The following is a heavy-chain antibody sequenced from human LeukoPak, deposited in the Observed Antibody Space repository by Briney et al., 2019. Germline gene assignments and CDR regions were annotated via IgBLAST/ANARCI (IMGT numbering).Heavy chain of an antibody. Sequence: GGSPRLSCVASGFTLNNYAMAWVRQAPGKGLEWVASIHYIADDTYYADFVRGRFTISRDNSKNTLYLQLNGLRVEDTAIYYCARCVTGWPNWFAPWGQGTLVTVSS. D-gene: IGHD6-19*01. J-gene: IGHJ5*02. CDR1: GFTLNNYA. V-gene: IGHV3-23*01. CDR3: ARCVTGWPNWFAP. CDR2: IHYIADDT.